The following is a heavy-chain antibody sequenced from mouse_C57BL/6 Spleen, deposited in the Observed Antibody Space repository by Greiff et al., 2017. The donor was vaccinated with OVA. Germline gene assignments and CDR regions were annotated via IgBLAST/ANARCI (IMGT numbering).Heavy chain of an antibody. CDR2: IWGVGST. D-gene: IGHD4-1*01. V-gene: IGHV2-6*01. CDR1: GFSLTSYG. Sequence: VQLQQSGPGLVAPSQSLSITCTVSGFSLTSYGVDWVRQSPGKGLEWLGVIWGVGSTNYNSALKSRLSISKDNSKSQVFLKMNSLQTDDTAMYYCARLGGGNYYAMDYWGQGTSVTVSS. CDR3: ARLGGGNYYAMDY. J-gene: IGHJ4*01.